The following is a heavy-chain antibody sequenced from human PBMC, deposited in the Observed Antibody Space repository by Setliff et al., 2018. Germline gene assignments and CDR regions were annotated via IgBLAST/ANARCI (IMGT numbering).Heavy chain of an antibody. D-gene: IGHD3-22*01. CDR3: VREGVDSRTSTDYRYYMDV. CDR2: TIPMFGTT. Sequence: ASVKVSCKASGATFSSYGISWVRQAPGQGLEWMGGTIPMFGTTEYAQKFQGRLTIITDESTNTAFMQLSSLRSDDTAVYYCVREGVDSRTSTDYRYYMDVWGKGTTVTVSS. J-gene: IGHJ6*03. V-gene: IGHV1-69*05. CDR1: GATFSSYG.